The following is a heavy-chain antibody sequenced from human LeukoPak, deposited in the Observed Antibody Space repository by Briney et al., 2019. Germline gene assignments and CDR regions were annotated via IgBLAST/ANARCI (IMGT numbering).Heavy chain of an antibody. J-gene: IGHJ4*02. CDR2: IYCSGST. V-gene: IGHV4-31*03. D-gene: IGHD3-16*02. Sequence: NTSQTLSLTCTVSGGSISSGGYYWSWIRQHPGKGPEWIGYIYCSGSTYYNPSLKSRVTISVDTSKNQFSLKLSSVTAADTAVYYCASLYYDYVWGSYRYFDYWGQGTLVTVSS. CDR1: GGSISSGGYY. CDR3: ASLYYDYVWGSYRYFDY.